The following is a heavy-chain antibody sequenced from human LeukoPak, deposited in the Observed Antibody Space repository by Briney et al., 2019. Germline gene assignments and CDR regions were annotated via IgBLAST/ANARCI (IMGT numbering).Heavy chain of an antibody. CDR1: GGSFSGYY. D-gene: IGHD2-2*01. CDR3: ARGYCSSTSCYRRAEYFQH. Sequence: SETLSLTCAVYGGSFSGYYWSWIRQPPGKGLEWIGEIYHSGSTNYNPSLKSRVTISVDTSKNQFSLKLSSVTAADTAVYYCARGYCSSTSCYRRAEYFQHWGQGTLVTVSS. J-gene: IGHJ1*01. V-gene: IGHV4-34*01. CDR2: IYHSGST.